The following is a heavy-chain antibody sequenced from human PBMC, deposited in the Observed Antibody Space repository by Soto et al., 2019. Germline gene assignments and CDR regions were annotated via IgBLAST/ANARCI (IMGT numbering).Heavy chain of an antibody. CDR1: GFTFSSYW. CDR2: IAHDGSEK. D-gene: IGHD2-2*01. J-gene: IGHJ4*02. V-gene: IGHV3-7*04. CDR3: CREDQSTYNY. Sequence: EVQLVESGGGLVQPGGSLRLSCAASGFTFSSYWMSWVRQAPGKELEWVANIAHDGSEKFYVDSVKGRFTISRDNAKNSLYLQVNSLRAEDTAVYYCCREDQSTYNYWGQGTLVTVSS.